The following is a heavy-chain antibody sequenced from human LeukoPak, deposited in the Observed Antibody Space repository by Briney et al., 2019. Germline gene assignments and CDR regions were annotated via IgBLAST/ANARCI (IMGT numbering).Heavy chain of an antibody. CDR2: ISYDGSNK. CDR3: ARDRKGGDGADAFDI. CDR1: GFTFSSYA. Sequence: LPGRSLRLSCAASGFTFSSYAMHWVRQAPGKGLEWVAVISYDGSNKYYADSVKGRFTISRDNSKNTLYLQMNSLRAEDTAVYYCARDRKGGDGADAFDIWGHGTMVTVSS. V-gene: IGHV3-30-3*01. D-gene: IGHD5-24*01. J-gene: IGHJ3*02.